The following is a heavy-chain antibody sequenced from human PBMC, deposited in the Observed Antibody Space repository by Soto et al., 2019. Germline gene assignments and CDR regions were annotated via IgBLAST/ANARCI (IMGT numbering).Heavy chain of an antibody. CDR2: INAGNGNT. V-gene: IGHV1-3*01. CDR3: ASTAAAGTALYFDY. Sequence: ASVKVSCKASGGTFSSYAISWVRKAPGQRLEWMGWINAGNGNTKYAQKFQGRVTITRDTSASTAYMELSSLRSEDTAVYYCASTAAAGTALYFDYWGQGTLVTVSS. CDR1: GGTFSSYA. D-gene: IGHD6-13*01. J-gene: IGHJ4*02.